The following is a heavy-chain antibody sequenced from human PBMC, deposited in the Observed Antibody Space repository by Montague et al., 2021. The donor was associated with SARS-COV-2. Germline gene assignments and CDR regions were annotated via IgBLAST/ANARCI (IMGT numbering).Heavy chain of an antibody. D-gene: IGHD3-22*01. V-gene: IGHV4-31*03. CDR3: ARSPEPMIILIITSLNWYFDL. J-gene: IGHJ2*01. Sequence: TLSLTCTVSGGSISSGGYYWSWIRQHPGKGLEWIGYIYYSGSTYYXXXLKSRVTISVDTSKNQPSLKMISVTAADTAVYYCARSPEPMIILIITSLNWYFDLWGRGTLVTVSS. CDR2: IYYSGST. CDR1: GGSISSGGYY.